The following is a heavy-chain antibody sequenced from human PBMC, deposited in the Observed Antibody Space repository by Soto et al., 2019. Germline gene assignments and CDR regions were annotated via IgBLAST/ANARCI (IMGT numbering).Heavy chain of an antibody. CDR2: IYYSGS. V-gene: IGHV4-61*01. J-gene: IGHJ4*02. CDR3: LRSYSSGWYDY. CDR1: GGSVSSRSYY. D-gene: IGHD6-19*01. Sequence: QVQLQESGPGLVKPSETLSLTCTVSGGSVSSRSYYWSWIRQPPGKGLEWIGDIYYSGSNYNPSLKSRFTMSIDTSKSQVSLQVTSVTAADTAVYYCLRSYSSGWYDYWGQGTLVTVSS.